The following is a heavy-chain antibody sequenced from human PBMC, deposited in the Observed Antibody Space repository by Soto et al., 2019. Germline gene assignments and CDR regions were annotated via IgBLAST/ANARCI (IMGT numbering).Heavy chain of an antibody. V-gene: IGHV3-7*01. CDR1: GFIFSSYW. CDR2: RKQDGSEK. CDR3: AREYYYYYYMDV. Sequence: PGGPLRHSCAASGFIFSSYWMSWVRQAPGKGLEWVANRKQDGSEKYYVDSVKCRFTISRDNAKNSLYLQMNSLRAEDTAVYYCAREYYYYYYMDVWGKGTTVTVSS. J-gene: IGHJ6*03.